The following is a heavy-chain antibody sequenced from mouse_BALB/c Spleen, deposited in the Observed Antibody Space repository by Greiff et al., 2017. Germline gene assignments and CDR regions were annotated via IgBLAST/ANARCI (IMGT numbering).Heavy chain of an antibody. CDR3: ARYRFYAMDY. V-gene: IGHV1S135*01. CDR1: GYSFTGYN. J-gene: IGHJ4*01. CDR2: IDPYNGGT. Sequence: VQLQQSGPELGKPGASVKISCKASGYSFTGYNMYWVKQSHRKSLEWIGNIDPYNGGTSYNQKSKGKATLTVDKSSSTAYMHLNSLTSEDSAIYYCARYRFYAMDYWGQGTSVTVSS.